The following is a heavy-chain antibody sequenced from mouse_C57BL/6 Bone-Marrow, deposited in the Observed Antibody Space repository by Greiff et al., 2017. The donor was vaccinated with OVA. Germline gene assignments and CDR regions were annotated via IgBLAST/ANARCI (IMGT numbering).Heavy chain of an antibody. D-gene: IGHD1-1*01. J-gene: IGHJ4*01. V-gene: IGHV1-80*01. Sequence: VQLQQSGAELVKPGASVKISCKASGYAFSSYWMNWVKQRPGKGLEWIGQIYPGDGDTNYNGKFKGKATLTADKSSSTAYMQLSSLTSEDSAVYFCARIYGIYYAMDYWGQGTSVTVSS. CDR2: IYPGDGDT. CDR3: ARIYGIYYAMDY. CDR1: GYAFSSYW.